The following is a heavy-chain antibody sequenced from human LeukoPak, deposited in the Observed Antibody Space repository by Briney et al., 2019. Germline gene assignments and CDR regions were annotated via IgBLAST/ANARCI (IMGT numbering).Heavy chain of an antibody. CDR2: IRSKAYGGTT. CDR3: TSGDYWGSFDY. V-gene: IGHV3-49*03. Sequence: GGSLRLSCTASGFTFGDYAMSWFRQAPGKGLEWVGFIRSKAYGGTTEYAESVKGRFTISRDDSKSIAYLQMNSLKTEDTAVYYCTSGDYWGSFDYWGQGTLVTVSS. CDR1: GFTFGDYA. J-gene: IGHJ4*02. D-gene: IGHD4-17*01.